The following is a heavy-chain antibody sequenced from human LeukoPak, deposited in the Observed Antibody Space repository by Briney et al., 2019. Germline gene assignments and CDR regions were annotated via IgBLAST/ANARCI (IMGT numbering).Heavy chain of an antibody. CDR1: GYSFTRYW. V-gene: IGHV5-51*01. CDR3: TRLDCSTSCYPRDAFDI. Sequence: GESLKISCKGSGYSFTRYWIGWVRQMPGKGLEWMGIIYPRDSDTRYSPSFQGQVTISADKSINTAYLQWSNLKASDTAMYYCTRLDCSTSCYPRDAFDIWGQGTMVTVS. CDR2: IYPRDSDT. J-gene: IGHJ3*02. D-gene: IGHD2-2*01.